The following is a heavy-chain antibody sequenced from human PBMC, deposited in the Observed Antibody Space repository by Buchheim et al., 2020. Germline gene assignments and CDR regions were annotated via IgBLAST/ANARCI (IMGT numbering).Heavy chain of an antibody. CDR1: GFTFSSYE. V-gene: IGHV3-48*03. CDR3: ARVEYYGSGSPGID. D-gene: IGHD3-10*01. J-gene: IGHJ4*02. Sequence: EVQLVESGGGLVQPGGSLRLSCAASGFTFSSYEMTWVRQAPGKGLEWVSYISSRGSTIYYADSVKGRFTISRDNAKNSLYLPMNSLRAEDMAVYYCARVEYYGSGSPGIDWGQGTL. CDR2: ISSRGSTI.